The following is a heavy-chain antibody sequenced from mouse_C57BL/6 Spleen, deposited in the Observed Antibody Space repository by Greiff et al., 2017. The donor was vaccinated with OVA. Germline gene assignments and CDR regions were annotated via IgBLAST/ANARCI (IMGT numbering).Heavy chain of an antibody. J-gene: IGHJ2*01. V-gene: IGHV8-8*01. CDR3: ARPIYDGYYVDY. CDR1: GFSLSTFGMG. Sequence: QVTLKVSGPGILQPSQTLSLTCSFSGFSLSTFGMGVGWIRQPSGKGLEWLAHIWWDDDTYYNPALKSRLIISNDTSKNQVFLKIANVDTADTATYYCARPIYDGYYVDYWGQGTTLTVSS. D-gene: IGHD2-3*01. CDR2: IWWDDDT.